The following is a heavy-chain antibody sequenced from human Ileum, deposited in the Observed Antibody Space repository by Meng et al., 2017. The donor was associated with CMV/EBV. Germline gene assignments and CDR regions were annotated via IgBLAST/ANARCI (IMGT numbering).Heavy chain of an antibody. V-gene: IGHV4-34*01. CDR2: INHSGRT. CDR3: ARDRRSPSIYCSSTSCYTYYYYYGMDV. D-gene: IGHD2-2*02. J-gene: IGHJ6*02. Sequence: SETLSLTCAVYGGSFSGYYWSWIRQPPGKGLEWIGEINHSGRTNYNPSLKSRVTISVDTSKNQFSLKLSSVTAADTAVYYCARDRRSPSIYCSSTSCYTYYYYYGMDVWGQGTTVTVSS. CDR1: GGSFSGYY.